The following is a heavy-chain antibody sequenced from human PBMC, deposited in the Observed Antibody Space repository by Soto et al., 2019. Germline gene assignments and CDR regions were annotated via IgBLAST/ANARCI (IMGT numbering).Heavy chain of an antibody. CDR3: AILGTPSYYYYGMDV. CDR2: ISGSGDST. J-gene: IGHJ6*02. D-gene: IGHD7-27*01. CDR1: GFTFSNYA. V-gene: IGHV3-23*01. Sequence: GGSLRLSCAASGFTFSNYAMSWVRQAPGKGLEWVSGISGSGDSTYYADSVKGRFTISRDNSKNTLYLQMNSLRAEDTAVYYCAILGTPSYYYYGMDVWGQGTTVTVSS.